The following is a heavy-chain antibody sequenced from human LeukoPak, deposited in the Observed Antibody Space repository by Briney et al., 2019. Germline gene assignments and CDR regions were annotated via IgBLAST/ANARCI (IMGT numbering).Heavy chain of an antibody. Sequence: PGGSLRLSCAASGFTVSSNYMSWVRQAPGKGLEWVSVIYSGGSTYYADSVKGRFTISRDNSKNTLYLQMNSLRAEDTAVYYCARAGITMVRGRGAFDIWGQGTMVTVSS. D-gene: IGHD3-10*01. CDR2: IYSGGST. CDR3: ARAGITMVRGRGAFDI. V-gene: IGHV3-53*01. J-gene: IGHJ3*02. CDR1: GFTVSSNY.